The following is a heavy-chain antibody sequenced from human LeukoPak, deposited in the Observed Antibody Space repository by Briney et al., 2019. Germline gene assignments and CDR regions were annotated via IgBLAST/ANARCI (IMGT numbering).Heavy chain of an antibody. CDR3: ARPPHSSSSGDY. J-gene: IGHJ4*02. D-gene: IGHD6-6*01. CDR2: IYYSGST. CDR1: GDSIRSSSHY. V-gene: IGHV4-39*01. Sequence: SETLSLTCTVSGDSIRSSSHYWGWIRQPPGKGLEWIGTIYYSGSTYYNPSLKSRVTISVDTSKNQFSLKLSSVTAADTAVYYCARPPHSSSSGDYWGQGTLVTVSS.